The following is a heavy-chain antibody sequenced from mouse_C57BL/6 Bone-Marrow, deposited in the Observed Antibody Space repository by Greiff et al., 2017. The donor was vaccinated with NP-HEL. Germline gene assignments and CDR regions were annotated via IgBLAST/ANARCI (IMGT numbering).Heavy chain of an antibody. V-gene: IGHV7-1*01. CDR1: GFTFSDFY. D-gene: IGHD2-1*01. J-gene: IGHJ4*01. Sequence: EVHLVESGGGLVQSGRSLRLSCATSGFTFSDFYMEWVRQAPGKGLEWIAASRNKANDYTTEYSASVKGRFIVSRDTSQSILYLQMNALRAEDTAIYYCARDALEDGNHYYAMDYWGQGTSVTVSS. CDR2: SRNKANDYTT. CDR3: ARDALEDGNHYYAMDY.